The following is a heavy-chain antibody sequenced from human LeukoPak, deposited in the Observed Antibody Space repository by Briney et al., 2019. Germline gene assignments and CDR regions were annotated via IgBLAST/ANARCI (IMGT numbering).Heavy chain of an antibody. Sequence: GRSLRLSCAASGSTFSSYAMHWVRQAPGKGLEWVAVISYDGSNKYYADSVKGRFTISRDNSKNTLYLQMNSLRAEDTAVYYCARDKGGVVVPAAILSVWGQGTTVTVSS. J-gene: IGHJ6*02. V-gene: IGHV3-30-3*01. CDR3: ARDKGGVVVPAAILSV. D-gene: IGHD2-2*02. CDR1: GSTFSSYA. CDR2: ISYDGSNK.